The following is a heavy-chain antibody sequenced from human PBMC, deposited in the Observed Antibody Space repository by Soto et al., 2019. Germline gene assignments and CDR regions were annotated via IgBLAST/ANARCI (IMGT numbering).Heavy chain of an antibody. CDR3: ARAYYYSMDV. V-gene: IGHV3-48*01. CDR1: GFTFSSYT. CDR2: ISSNSQTI. J-gene: IGHJ6*03. Sequence: GVSLRLSCAASGFTFSSYTMYWVRQSPGKGLEWVSYISSNSQTIYYADSVKGRFTISRDNAKNSLYLQVNSLRAEDTAVYYCARAYYYSMDVWGKGTTVTVSS.